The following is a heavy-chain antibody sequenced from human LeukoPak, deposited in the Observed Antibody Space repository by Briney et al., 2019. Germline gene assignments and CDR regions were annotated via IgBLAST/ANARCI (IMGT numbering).Heavy chain of an antibody. Sequence: SVKVSXKASGGTFSSYAISWVRQAPGQGLEWMGGIIPIFGTENYAQKFQGRVTITTDESTSTAYMELSSLRSEDTAVYYCASGGAVAGGNFQHWGQGTLVTVSS. CDR3: ASGGAVAGGNFQH. V-gene: IGHV1-69*05. CDR2: IIPIFGTE. D-gene: IGHD6-19*01. CDR1: GGTFSSYA. J-gene: IGHJ1*01.